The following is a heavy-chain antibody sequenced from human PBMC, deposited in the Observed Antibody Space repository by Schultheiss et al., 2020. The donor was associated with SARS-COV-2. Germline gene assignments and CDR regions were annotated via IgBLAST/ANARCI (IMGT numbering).Heavy chain of an antibody. J-gene: IGHJ2*01. CDR3: AREGDFWSGYRKPYWYFDL. Sequence: GESLKISCKASGGTFSSYAISWVRQAPGQGLEWMGWINPNSNGTNYAQKFQGRVTMTRDTSISTAYMELSRLRSDDTAVYYCAREGDFWSGYRKPYWYFDLWGRGTLVTVSS. CDR2: INPNSNGT. D-gene: IGHD3-3*01. V-gene: IGHV1-2*02. CDR1: GGTFSSYA.